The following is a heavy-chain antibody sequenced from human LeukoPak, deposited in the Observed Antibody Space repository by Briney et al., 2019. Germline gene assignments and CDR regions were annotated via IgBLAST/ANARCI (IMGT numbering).Heavy chain of an antibody. CDR1: GGSISSGGSY. CDR2: IYYSGST. J-gene: IGHJ6*02. V-gene: IGHV4-31*11. CDR3: ARVVSRDYYYYGMDV. D-gene: IGHD3-22*01. Sequence: PSQTLSLTCAVSGGSISSGGSYWSWIRQHPGKGLEWIGYIYYSGSTYYNPSLKSRVTISVDTSKNQFSLKLSSVTAADTAVYYCARVVSRDYYYYGMDVWGQGTTVTVSS.